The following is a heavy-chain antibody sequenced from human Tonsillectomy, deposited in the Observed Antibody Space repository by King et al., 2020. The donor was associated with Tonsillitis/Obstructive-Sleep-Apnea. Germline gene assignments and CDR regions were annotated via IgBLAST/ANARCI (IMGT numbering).Heavy chain of an antibody. CDR2: ISYDGSNK. CDR1: GFTFSSYA. Sequence: QLVQSGGGVVQPGRSLRLSCAASGFTFSSYAMHWVRQAPGKGLEWVAVISYDGSNKYYADSVKGRFTISRDNSKNTLYLQMNSLRAEDTAVYYCVPXXDILTLNXFXXXGQGTLVTVSS. CDR3: VPXXDILTLNXFXX. D-gene: IGHD3-9*01. V-gene: IGHV3-30*01. J-gene: IGHJ5*02.